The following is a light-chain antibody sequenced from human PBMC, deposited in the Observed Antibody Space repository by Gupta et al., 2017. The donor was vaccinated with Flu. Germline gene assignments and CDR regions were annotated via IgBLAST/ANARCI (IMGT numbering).Light chain of an antibody. CDR2: KDT. V-gene: IGLV3-25*03. CDR1: TFPSQY. J-gene: IGLJ3*02. Sequence: SAEHTQPPSVSVSPGQTARITCSGETFPSQYASWYQQRPGQATVLLIYKDTERPSGIPERFSGSSSGTTVTLTISGGLAEDEADYYCQSTVNGDNWVFGGGTKVTVL. CDR3: QSTVNGDNWV.